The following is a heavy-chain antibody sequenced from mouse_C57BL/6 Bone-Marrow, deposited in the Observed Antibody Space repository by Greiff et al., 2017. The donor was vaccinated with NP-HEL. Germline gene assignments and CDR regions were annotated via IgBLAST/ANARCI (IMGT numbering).Heavy chain of an antibody. V-gene: IGHV1-26*01. CDR2: INPNNGGT. CDR3: ARPKLYAMDY. Sequence: VQLQQSGPELVKPGASVKISCKASGYTFTDYYMNWVKQSHGKSLEWIGDINPNNGGTSYNQKFKGKATLTVDKPSSTAYMELRSLTSEDSAVYYCARPKLYAMDYWGQGTSVTVSS. CDR1: GYTFTDYY. J-gene: IGHJ4*01.